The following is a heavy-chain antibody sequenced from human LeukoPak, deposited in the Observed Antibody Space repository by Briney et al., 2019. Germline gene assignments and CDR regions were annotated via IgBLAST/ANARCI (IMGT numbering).Heavy chain of an antibody. D-gene: IGHD1-1*01. CDR1: GYTFTSYA. CDR2: INTNTGNP. CDR3: FDP. J-gene: IGHJ5*02. Sequence: ASVKVSCKASGYTFTSYAMNWVRQAPGQGLEWMGWINTNTGNPTYAQGFTGRFVFSLDTSVSTAYYCAREGSTTGTTRGLWFDPWGQGTLVTVSS. V-gene: IGHV7-4-1*01.